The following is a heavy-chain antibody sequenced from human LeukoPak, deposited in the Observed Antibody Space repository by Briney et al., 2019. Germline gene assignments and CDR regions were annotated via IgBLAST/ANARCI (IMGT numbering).Heavy chain of an antibody. CDR3: ARVKNCSGGSCYADAFDI. Sequence: SQTLSLTCAVSGGSISSGGYSWSWIRQPPGKGLEWIGYIYHSGSTYYNPSLKSRVTISVDRSKNQFSLKLSSVTAADTAVYYCARVKNCSGGSCYADAFDIWGQGTMVTVSS. CDR1: GGSISSGGYS. V-gene: IGHV4-30-2*01. CDR2: IYHSGST. D-gene: IGHD2-15*01. J-gene: IGHJ3*02.